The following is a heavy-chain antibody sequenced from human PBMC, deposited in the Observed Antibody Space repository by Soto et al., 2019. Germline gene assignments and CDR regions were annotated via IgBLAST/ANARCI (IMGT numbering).Heavy chain of an antibody. CDR3: ARESSSIVVVVAGAPDY. CDR1: GYTFTSYG. Sequence: QVQLVQSGAEVKKPGASVKVSCKASGYTFTSYGISWVRQAPGQGLEWKGWISAYNGNTNYAQKLQGRVTMTTDTSTSTAYMELRSLRSDDTAVYYCARESSSIVVVVAGAPDYWGQGTLVTVSS. V-gene: IGHV1-18*01. CDR2: ISAYNGNT. J-gene: IGHJ4*02. D-gene: IGHD2-15*01.